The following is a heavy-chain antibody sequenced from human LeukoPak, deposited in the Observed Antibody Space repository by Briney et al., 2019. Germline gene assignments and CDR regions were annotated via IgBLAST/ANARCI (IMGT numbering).Heavy chain of an antibody. CDR3: ARGRRAFGQLVRGWFDP. CDR2: INHSGST. Sequence: SETLSLTCAVYGVPFSGYYWSWIRQPPGKGLEWIGEINHSGSTNYNPSLKSRVTISVDTSKNQFSLKLSSVTAADTAVYYCARGRRAFGQLVRGWFDPWGQGTLVTVSS. CDR1: GVPFSGYY. D-gene: IGHD6-6*01. J-gene: IGHJ5*02. V-gene: IGHV4-34*01.